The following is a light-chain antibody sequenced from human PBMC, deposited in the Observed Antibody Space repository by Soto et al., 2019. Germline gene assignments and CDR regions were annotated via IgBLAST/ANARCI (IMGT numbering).Light chain of an antibody. CDR3: LQDYNYPRT. V-gene: IGKV1-6*01. CDR2: TAS. CDR1: QGIRND. J-gene: IGKJ1*01. Sequence: AIQMTQSPSSLSASVGDRVTITCRASQGIRNDLAWYQQKPGKAPKLLIYTASNLQSGVPSRFSGSGSDTDFTLTISSLQPEDSASYYCLQDYNYPRTFGQGTKVEIK.